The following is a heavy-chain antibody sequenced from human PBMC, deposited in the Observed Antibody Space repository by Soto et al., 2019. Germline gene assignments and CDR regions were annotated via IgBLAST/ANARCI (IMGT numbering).Heavy chain of an antibody. Sequence: QVQLVQSGAEVKKPGASVKVSCKASGYSFTSYAIHWVRQAPGQGLECMGWINAANGNTRYSQKFQGRVTITRDTYATTAYNDLSSLTSEDTAVYYCARSGGLDYWGQGTLITVSS. J-gene: IGHJ4*02. V-gene: IGHV1-3*01. CDR3: ARSGGLDY. D-gene: IGHD3-10*01. CDR2: INAANGNT. CDR1: GYSFTSYA.